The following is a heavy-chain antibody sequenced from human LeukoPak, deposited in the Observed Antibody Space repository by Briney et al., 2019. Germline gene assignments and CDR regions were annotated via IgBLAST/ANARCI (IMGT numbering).Heavy chain of an antibody. CDR3: ARVVRGVIHYYYYYMDV. D-gene: IGHD3-10*01. V-gene: IGHV3-23*01. Sequence: QTGGSLRLSCAASGFTFSSYAMNWVRQAPGKGLAWVSGINNSGGSTYYADSVKGRFTISRDNSKNTLYLQMNSLRAEDTAVYYCARVVRGVIHYYYYYMDVWGKGTTVTISS. J-gene: IGHJ6*03. CDR2: INNSGGST. CDR1: GFTFSSYA.